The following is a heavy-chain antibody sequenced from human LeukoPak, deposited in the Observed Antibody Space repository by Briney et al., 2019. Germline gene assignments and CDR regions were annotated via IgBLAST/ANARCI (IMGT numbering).Heavy chain of an antibody. J-gene: IGHJ4*02. CDR3: ARDANYYDSSALGY. CDR1: GFTFSSYA. V-gene: IGHV3-30*04. D-gene: IGHD3-22*01. CDR2: ISYDGSNK. Sequence: PGGSLRLSCAASGFTFSSYAMHWVRQAPGKGLEWVAVISYDGSNKYYADSVKGRFTISRDNSKNTPYLQMNSLRAEDTAVYYCARDANYYDSSALGYWGQGTLVTVSS.